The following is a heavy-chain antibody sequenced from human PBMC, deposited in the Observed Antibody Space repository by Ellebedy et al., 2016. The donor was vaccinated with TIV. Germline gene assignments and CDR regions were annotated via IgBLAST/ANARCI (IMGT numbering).Heavy chain of an antibody. V-gene: IGHV3-74*01. CDR1: GFTFSSYW. D-gene: IGHD5-18*01. J-gene: IGHJ4*02. CDR2: IDLDGSST. CDR3: ARDGKGYLGYFDY. Sequence: GESLKISCTASGFTFSSYWMHWVRHAPGEGLMWVSRIDLDGSSTYYADSVKGRFTISRDNAKNTLYLQMNDLRVEDTAVYYCARDGKGYLGYFDYWGQGNLVTVSS.